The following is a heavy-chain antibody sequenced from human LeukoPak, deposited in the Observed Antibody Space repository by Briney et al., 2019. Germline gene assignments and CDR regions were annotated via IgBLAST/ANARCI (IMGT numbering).Heavy chain of an antibody. CDR1: GGSISSSNW. CDR3: ARTSTYSSSWYLPDY. Sequence: SETLSLTCAVSGGSISSSNWWIWVRQPPGKGLEWIGEIYHSGTTNYNPSLKSRVTISVDTSKNQFSLKLSSVTAADTAVYYCARTSTYSSSWYLPDYWGQGTLVTVSS. D-gene: IGHD6-13*01. CDR2: IYHSGTT. V-gene: IGHV4-4*02. J-gene: IGHJ4*02.